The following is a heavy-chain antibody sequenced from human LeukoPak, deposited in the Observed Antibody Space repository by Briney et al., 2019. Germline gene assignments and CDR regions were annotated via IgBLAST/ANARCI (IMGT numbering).Heavy chain of an antibody. Sequence: PLETLSLTCAVSGGSFSGHYWNWIRQPPGKGLEWIGEINHGGSTNYNPSLKSRVTISVDTSQKQFSLRLSSVTAADTAVYYCARGRYVTTRGGAAAGFLDYWGQGTLVTVST. V-gene: IGHV4-34*01. CDR2: INHGGST. CDR1: GGSFSGHY. D-gene: IGHD6-13*01. J-gene: IGHJ4*02. CDR3: ARGRYVTTRGGAAAGFLDY.